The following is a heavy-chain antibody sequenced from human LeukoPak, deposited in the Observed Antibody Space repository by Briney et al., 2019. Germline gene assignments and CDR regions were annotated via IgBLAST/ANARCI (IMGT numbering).Heavy chain of an antibody. J-gene: IGHJ5*02. D-gene: IGHD5-24*01. CDR1: EFIFSSYW. Sequence: PGGSLRLSCAASEFIFSSYWMSWVRQAPGKGLEWVANIKQDGSEKYYVDSVKGRFTIPRDNAKNSLYLQMNSLRVEDTAVYYCARENPRGSDGYNYFSWFDPWGQGTLVTVSS. CDR2: IKQDGSEK. CDR3: ARENPRGSDGYNYFSWFDP. V-gene: IGHV3-7*01.